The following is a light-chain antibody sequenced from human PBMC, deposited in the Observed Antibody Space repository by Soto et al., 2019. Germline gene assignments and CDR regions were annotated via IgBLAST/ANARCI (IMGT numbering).Light chain of an antibody. CDR3: SLYTSSSTPVV. CDR1: SSDVGSYNR. CDR2: EVS. V-gene: IGLV2-18*01. Sequence: QSALTQPPSVSGSPGQSVTISCTGTSSDVGSYNRVSWYQQPPGTAPKLMIYEVSNRPSGVPDRFSGSKSGNTASLTISGLQAEDAADYYCSLYTSSSTPVVFGGGTKLTVL. J-gene: IGLJ2*01.